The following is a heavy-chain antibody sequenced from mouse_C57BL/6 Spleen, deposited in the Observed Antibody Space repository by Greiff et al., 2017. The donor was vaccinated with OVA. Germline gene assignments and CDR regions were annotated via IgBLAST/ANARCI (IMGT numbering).Heavy chain of an antibody. D-gene: IGHD3-2*02. CDR1: GYAFSSYW. V-gene: IGHV1-80*01. J-gene: IGHJ4*01. CDR3: ARRGTAQATRNAMDY. Sequence: VQLVESGAELVKPGASVKISCKASGYAFSSYWMNWVKQRPGKGLEWIGQIYPGDGDTNYNGKFKGKATLTADKSSSTAYMQLSSLTSEDSAVYFCARRGTAQATRNAMDYWGQGTSVTVSS. CDR2: IYPGDGDT.